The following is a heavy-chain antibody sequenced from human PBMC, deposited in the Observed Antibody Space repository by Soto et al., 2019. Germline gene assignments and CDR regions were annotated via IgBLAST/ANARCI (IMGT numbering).Heavy chain of an antibody. J-gene: IGHJ4*02. D-gene: IGHD3-16*02. CDR1: GFTFSSFA. CDR3: ARGPSEYIWGSYLRYCDS. V-gene: IGHV3-23*01. CDR2: ISGSSGHT. Sequence: EVQLLESGGGLVQPGGSLRLSCAASGFTFSSFAMNWVRQAPGKGLEWVSAISGSSGHTYYADSVKGRFIISRDNSKNTLYLRMDSLSADDTALYYCARGPSEYIWGSYLRYCDSWGQGSLVTVSS.